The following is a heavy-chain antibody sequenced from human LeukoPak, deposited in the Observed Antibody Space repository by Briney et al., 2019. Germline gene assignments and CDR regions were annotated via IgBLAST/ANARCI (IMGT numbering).Heavy chain of an antibody. CDR2: INPNSGGT. Sequence: GASVKVSCKASGYTFTGYYMHWVRQAPGQGLEWMGWINPNSGGTNYAQKFQGGVTMTRDTSISTAYMELSRLRSDDTAVYYCARDRARYGSGSYCDWGQGTLVTVSS. V-gene: IGHV1-2*02. CDR3: ARDRARYGSGSYCD. J-gene: IGHJ4*02. CDR1: GYTFTGYY. D-gene: IGHD3-10*01.